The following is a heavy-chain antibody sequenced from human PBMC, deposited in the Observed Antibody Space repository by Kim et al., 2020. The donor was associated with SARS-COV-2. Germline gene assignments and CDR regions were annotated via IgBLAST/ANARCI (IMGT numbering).Heavy chain of an antibody. CDR2: IRNNVDGTA. CDR1: GFVFRSIW. Sequence: GGSLRLSCEASGFVFRSIWMSWVRQAPGKGLEWVGRIRNNVDGTADYPAPVKGRFTISREDSKNTLYLQMNILRTEDTAIYYFATDRVPRRGEAFDIWGQGTMLTVSS. V-gene: IGHV3-15*01. CDR3: ATDRVPRRGEAFDI. J-gene: IGHJ3*02. D-gene: IGHD3-16*01.